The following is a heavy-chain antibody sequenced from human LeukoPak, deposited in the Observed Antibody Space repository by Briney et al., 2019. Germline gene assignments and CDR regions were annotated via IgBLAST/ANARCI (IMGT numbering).Heavy chain of an antibody. J-gene: IGHJ4*02. Sequence: PSETLSLTCTVSGGSISSGGYYWSWIRQPPGKGLEWIGYIYHSGSTYYNPSLKSRVTISVDRSKNQFSLKLSSVTAADTAVYYCARSDYYDSSGIGYWGQGTLVTVSS. CDR1: GGSISSGGYY. CDR3: ARSDYYDSSGIGY. CDR2: IYHSGST. V-gene: IGHV4-30-2*01. D-gene: IGHD3-22*01.